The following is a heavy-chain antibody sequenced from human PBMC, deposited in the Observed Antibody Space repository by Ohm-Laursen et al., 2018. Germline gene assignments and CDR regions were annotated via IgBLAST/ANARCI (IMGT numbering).Heavy chain of an antibody. D-gene: IGHD5-18*01. V-gene: IGHV1-2*02. Sequence: ASVKVSCKASGYTFTGYYMYWVRQAPGQGLEWMGWINPNSGGTNYAQKFQGRVTMSRDTSISTAYMELSRLRSDDTAVYYCAREADTAMVTDWGQGTLVTVSS. CDR1: GYTFTGYY. CDR3: AREADTAMVTD. CDR2: INPNSGGT. J-gene: IGHJ4*02.